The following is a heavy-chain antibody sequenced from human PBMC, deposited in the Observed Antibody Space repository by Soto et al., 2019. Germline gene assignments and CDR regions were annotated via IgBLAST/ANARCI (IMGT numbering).Heavy chain of an antibody. D-gene: IGHD2-15*01. CDR3: AKDGAPRYCSRSSCHPAGAY. V-gene: IGHV3-30*18. Sequence: ESGGGVVQPGRSLRLSCAGSGFTFSNYGLHWVRQAPGKGLDWVSFISFDGSHKYYADSVKGRFTISRDNSNNMLYLQMDSLTTEGTAVYYCAKDGAPRYCSRSSCHPAGAYWGQGTLVTVSS. CDR1: GFTFSNYG. J-gene: IGHJ4*02. CDR2: ISFDGSHK.